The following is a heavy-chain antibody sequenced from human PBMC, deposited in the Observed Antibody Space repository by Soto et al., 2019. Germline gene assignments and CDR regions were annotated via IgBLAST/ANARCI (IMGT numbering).Heavy chain of an antibody. CDR2: IYTGGGT. V-gene: IGHV3-66*01. J-gene: IGHJ4*02. CDR1: GLTVSTNP. Sequence: EVQLVESGGGLVQPGGSLRLSCAASGLTVSTNPMSWVRQAPGKGLEWVAVIYTGGGTHYADSVKGRFTISRDNYKNTVNLQMNSLRPEHTAVYYCARDGSGHWGQGTLVTVSS. CDR3: ARDGSGH.